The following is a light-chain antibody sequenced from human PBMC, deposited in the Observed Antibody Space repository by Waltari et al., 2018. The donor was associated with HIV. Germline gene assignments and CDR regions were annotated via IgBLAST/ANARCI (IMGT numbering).Light chain of an antibody. J-gene: IGLJ3*02. CDR1: KIGSDS. Sequence: SYVLTQPPSVSVAPGQTARITCEGNKIGSDSVHWYQQRPGQAPVVVIYHDRDRPSGIPGRFSGSNSGNTATQTITRVEAGDEADYYCQLLQGCNSWVFGGGTKLTVL. CDR2: HDR. V-gene: IGLV3-21*01. CDR3: QLLQGCNSWV.